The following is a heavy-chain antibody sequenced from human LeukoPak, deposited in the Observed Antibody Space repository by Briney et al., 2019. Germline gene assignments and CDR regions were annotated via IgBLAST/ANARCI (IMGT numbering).Heavy chain of an antibody. CDR3: ARDYGDYGAYYYYGMDV. CDR2: ISAYNGDT. Sequence: ASVKVSCKASGYSFSSYRISWVRQAPGQGLEWMGWISAYNGDTNYAQKLQGRVTMTTDTSTSTAYMELRSLRSDDTAVYYCARDYGDYGAYYYYGMDVWGQGTTVAVSS. D-gene: IGHD4-17*01. CDR1: GYSFSSYR. V-gene: IGHV1-18*01. J-gene: IGHJ6*02.